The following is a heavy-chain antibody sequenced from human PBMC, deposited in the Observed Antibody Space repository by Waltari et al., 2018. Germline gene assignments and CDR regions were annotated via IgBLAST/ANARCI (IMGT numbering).Heavy chain of an antibody. CDR1: GGSISSGSYY. CDR2: IYTSGST. CDR3: ARNRPYSSGWYYFDY. J-gene: IGHJ4*02. Sequence: QVQLQESGPGLVKPSQTLSLPCTVSGGSISSGSYYWSWIRQPAGKGLEWIGYIYTSGSTNYNPSLKSRVTISVDTSKNQFSLKLSSVTAADTAVYYCARNRPYSSGWYYFDYWGQGTLVTVSS. D-gene: IGHD6-19*01. V-gene: IGHV4-61*09.